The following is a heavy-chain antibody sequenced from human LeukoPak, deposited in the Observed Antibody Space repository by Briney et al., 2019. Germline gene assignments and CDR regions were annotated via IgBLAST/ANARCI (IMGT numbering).Heavy chain of an antibody. J-gene: IGHJ6*02. Sequence: GGSLRLSCAASGFTFSSYGMHWVRQAPGKGLEWVAVISYDGSNKYYADSVKGRFTISRDNSKNTLYLQMNSLRAEDTAVYYCAKLRLELRASDYGMDVWGQGTTDTVSS. V-gene: IGHV3-30*18. D-gene: IGHD1-7*01. CDR3: AKLRLELRASDYGMDV. CDR2: ISYDGSNK. CDR1: GFTFSSYG.